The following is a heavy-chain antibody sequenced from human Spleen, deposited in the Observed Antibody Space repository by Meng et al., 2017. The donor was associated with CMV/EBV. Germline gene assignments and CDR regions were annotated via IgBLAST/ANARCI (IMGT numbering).Heavy chain of an antibody. D-gene: IGHD1-1*01. CDR1: GFTFSSYS. J-gene: IGHJ4*02. Sequence: GESLKISCAASGFTFSSYSMNWVRQAPGKGLEWVSYISSSSSTIYYADSVKGRFTISRDNAKNSLYLQMNSLRAEDTAVYYCARDERAGYNWNDVGYYFDYWGQGTLVTVSS. V-gene: IGHV3-48*04. CDR2: ISSSSSTI. CDR3: ARDERAGYNWNDVGYYFDY.